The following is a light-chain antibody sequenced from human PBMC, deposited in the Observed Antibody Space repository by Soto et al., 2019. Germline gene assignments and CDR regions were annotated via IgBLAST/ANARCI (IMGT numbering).Light chain of an antibody. CDR2: EVS. V-gene: IGLV2-8*01. J-gene: IGLJ7*02. CDR1: SSDVGGYNY. Sequence: QSALTQPPSASGSPGQSVTISCTGTSSDVGGYNYVSWYQQQPGKAPTLMIYEVSKRPSGVPDRFSGSKSGNTASLTVSGLQAEDEAEYYCSSYAGSKGVFGAGTPLAAL. CDR3: SSYAGSKGV.